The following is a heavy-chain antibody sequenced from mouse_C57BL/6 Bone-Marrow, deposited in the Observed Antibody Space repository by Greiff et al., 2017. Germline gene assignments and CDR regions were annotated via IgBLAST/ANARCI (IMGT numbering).Heavy chain of an antibody. CDR1: GYTFTSYG. CDR2: IYPRSGNT. V-gene: IGHV1-81*01. D-gene: IGHD1-1*02. J-gene: IGHJ3*01. Sequence: QVQLQQSGAELARPGASVKLSCKASGYTFTSYGISWVKQRTGQGLEWIGQIYPRSGNTYYNEKFKGKATLTADKSSSTAYMELSSLTSEDSAVYFCAIALPLHEDGGGLWAYWGQGTLVTVSA. CDR3: AIALPLHEDGGGLWAY.